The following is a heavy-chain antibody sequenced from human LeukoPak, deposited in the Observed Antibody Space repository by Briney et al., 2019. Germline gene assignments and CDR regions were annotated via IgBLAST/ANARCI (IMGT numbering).Heavy chain of an antibody. CDR1: GFTFSSYS. V-gene: IGHV3-21*01. CDR3: AKDRVRDGYLGD. J-gene: IGHJ4*02. D-gene: IGHD5-24*01. Sequence: PGGSLRLSCAASGFTFSSYSMNWVRQAPGKGLEWVSSISSSSNYIYYANSVKGRFTISRDNSKNTLYLQMNSLRAEDTAVYYCAKDRVRDGYLGDWGQGTLVTVSS. CDR2: ISSSSNYI.